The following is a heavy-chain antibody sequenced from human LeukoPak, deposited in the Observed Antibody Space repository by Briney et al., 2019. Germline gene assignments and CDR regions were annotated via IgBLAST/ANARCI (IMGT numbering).Heavy chain of an antibody. V-gene: IGHV4-31*03. J-gene: IGHJ4*02. CDR1: SGSISSGGYY. Sequence: SETLSLTCTVSSGSISSGGYYWSWIRQHPGKGLERIGYNCYSESPYYNPYLQSRLTQSVYTSHNQFALKLSSVTAADRAVYYCARWLLYGTFGGVIAAFDYWGQGTLVTVSS. D-gene: IGHD3-16*02. CDR3: ARWLLYGTFGGVIAAFDY. CDR2: NCYSESP.